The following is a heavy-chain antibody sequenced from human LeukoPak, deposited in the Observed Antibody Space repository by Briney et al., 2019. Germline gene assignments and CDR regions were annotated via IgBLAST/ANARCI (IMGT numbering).Heavy chain of an antibody. D-gene: IGHD6-13*01. CDR1: GFTFSNYG. CDR3: AKTAGIAAAADFDY. V-gene: IGHV3-23*01. CDR2: ISSSGDST. Sequence: GGSLRLSCAPSGFTFSNYGMSWVRQAPGQGLEWVSSISSSGDSTYYADSVKGRFTISRDSSKNTLYLQMNSLRAEDTAVYYCAKTAGIAAAADFDYWGQGTLVTVSS. J-gene: IGHJ4*02.